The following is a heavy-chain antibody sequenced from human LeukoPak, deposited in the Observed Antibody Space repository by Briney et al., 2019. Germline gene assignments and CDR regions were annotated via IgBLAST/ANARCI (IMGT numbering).Heavy chain of an antibody. CDR1: GGSISSYY. CDR3: ARRDLDDAFDI. V-gene: IGHV4-59*12. D-gene: IGHD2-21*02. Sequence: SETLSLTCTVSGGSISSYYWSWIRQPPGKGLEWIGYIYHSGSTYYNPSLKSRVTILVDRSATQFSLTLTSVTAADTAVYYCARRDLDDAFDIWGQGTMVPISS. J-gene: IGHJ3*02. CDR2: IYHSGST.